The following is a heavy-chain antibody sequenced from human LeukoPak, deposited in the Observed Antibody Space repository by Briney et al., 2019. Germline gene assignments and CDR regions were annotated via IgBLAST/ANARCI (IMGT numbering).Heavy chain of an antibody. CDR1: GFTFSSYD. CDR2: IKQDGSEK. CDR3: ARGFLNLFDY. V-gene: IGHV3-7*01. D-gene: IGHD3-3*01. Sequence: GGSLRLSCAASGFTFSSYDMHWVRQAPGKGLEWVANIKQDGSEKYYVDSVKGRFTISRDNAKNSLYLQMNSLRAEDTAVYYCARGFLNLFDYWGQGTLVTVSS. J-gene: IGHJ4*02.